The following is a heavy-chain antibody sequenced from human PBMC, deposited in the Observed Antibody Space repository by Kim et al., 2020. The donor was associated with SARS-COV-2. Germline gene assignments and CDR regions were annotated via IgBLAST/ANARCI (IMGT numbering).Heavy chain of an antibody. V-gene: IGHV3-30*18. CDR1: GFTFNTFF. CDR2: ISYDGTTK. CDR3: SKKVYTDSIGSPLDL. J-gene: IGHJ5*01. Sequence: GGSLRLSCAASGFTFNTFFMHWVRQTPGKGLEWVAGISYDGTTKDFAYSVKGRVTITIDNFSNTMNLQMNIIRPEDTDPYDCSKKVYTDSIGSPLDLWG. D-gene: IGHD2-15*01.